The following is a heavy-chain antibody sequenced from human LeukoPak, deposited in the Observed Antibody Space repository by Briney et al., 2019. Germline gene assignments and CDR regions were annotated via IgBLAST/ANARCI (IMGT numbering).Heavy chain of an antibody. J-gene: IGHJ4*02. V-gene: IGHV3-23*01. Sequence: GGSLRLSCAASGLTFSNYCVTWVRQAPGKALEWVSSIRGSGDSTYYADSVKGRFTISRDNSKNTLYLQMNSLRVEDTAIYYCAKYGAPGWSGYLDYWGQGTLVTVSS. CDR2: IRGSGDST. CDR3: AKYGAPGWSGYLDY. D-gene: IGHD4/OR15-4a*01. CDR1: GLTFSNYC.